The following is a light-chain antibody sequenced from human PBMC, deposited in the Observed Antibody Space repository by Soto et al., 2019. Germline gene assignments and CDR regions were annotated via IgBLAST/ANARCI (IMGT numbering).Light chain of an antibody. V-gene: IGKV3-15*01. CDR1: QGVSRK. J-gene: IGKJ5*01. CDR3: QQLMSYPIT. CDR2: GAS. Sequence: IGMTQSPATLSVAPGERVTVSCRSSQGVSRKLAWYQHKPGQAPRLLISGASTGATGIPARFSGSGSGTEFTLTINSLQPEDFATYYCQQLMSYPITFGQGTRLEIK.